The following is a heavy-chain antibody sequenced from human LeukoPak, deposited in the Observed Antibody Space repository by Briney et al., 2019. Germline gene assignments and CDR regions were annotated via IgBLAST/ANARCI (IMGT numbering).Heavy chain of an antibody. CDR1: GYTFTGYY. Sequence: ASVKVSCKASGYTFTGYYMHWVRQAPGQGLEWMGWISAYNGNTNYAQKLQGRVTMTTDTSTSTAYMELRSLRSDDTAVYYCARFPVLEEYNWFDPWGQGTLVTVSS. CDR2: ISAYNGNT. J-gene: IGHJ5*02. V-gene: IGHV1-18*04. CDR3: ARFPVLEEYNWFDP.